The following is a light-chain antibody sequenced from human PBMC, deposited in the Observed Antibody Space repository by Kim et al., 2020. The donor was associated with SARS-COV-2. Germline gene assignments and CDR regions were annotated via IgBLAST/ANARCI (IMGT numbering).Light chain of an antibody. J-gene: IGKJ1*01. CDR2: SAS. CDR1: QDINNY. CDR3: QRYYSAPWT. V-gene: IGKV1-27*01. Sequence: DSRITQSPSSLSASVGDRVTISCRASQDINNYLAWYQHKPGKAPKLLIYSASVLQVGVPSRFSGSGSGTDFTLTISNLQPEDVATYYCQRYYSAPWTFGQGTKVEIK.